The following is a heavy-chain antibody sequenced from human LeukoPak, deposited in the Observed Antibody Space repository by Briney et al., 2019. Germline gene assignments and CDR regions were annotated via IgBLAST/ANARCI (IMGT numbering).Heavy chain of an antibody. CDR1: GYTFTSYD. CDR3: ARDVNLGEFSAGAFDM. V-gene: IGHV1-8*01. Sequence: ALVKVSCMASGYTFTSYDINWVRQATGQGLEWMGWMNPNSGNTGYAQKFQGRVTMTRNTSISTAYMELSSLRSEDTAVYYCARDVNLGEFSAGAFDMWGQGTMVTVSS. D-gene: IGHD3-16*01. CDR2: MNPNSGNT. J-gene: IGHJ3*02.